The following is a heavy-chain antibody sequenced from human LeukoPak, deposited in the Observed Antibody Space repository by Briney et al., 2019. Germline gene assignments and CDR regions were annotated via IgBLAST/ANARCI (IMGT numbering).Heavy chain of an antibody. V-gene: IGHV3-7*01. J-gene: IGHJ5*02. CDR3: ARRTIWRFLDP. D-gene: IGHD3-3*01. CDR2: IKQDGSEK. CDR1: GFTFSSYW. Sequence: GGSLRLSCAAPGFTFSSYWMSWVRQAPGKGLEWVANIKQDGSEKYYVDSVKGRFTISRDNAKNSLYLQMNSLRAEDTAVYYCARRTIWRFLDPWGQGTLVTVSS.